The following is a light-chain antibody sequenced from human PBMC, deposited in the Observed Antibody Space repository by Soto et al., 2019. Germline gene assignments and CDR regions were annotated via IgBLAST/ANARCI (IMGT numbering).Light chain of an antibody. Sequence: ETVVTQSPVTLYVSPGEGVTLSCRTSQSVGYNLAWYQHKPGQAPRPLIYGAFTRITGVPARFSGSGSGTDFTLTINSLQSDDFAIYYCQQYGTWPEYSFGQVTKVDIX. CDR2: GAF. J-gene: IGKJ2*03. CDR1: QSVGYN. V-gene: IGKV3-15*01. CDR3: QQYGTWPEYS.